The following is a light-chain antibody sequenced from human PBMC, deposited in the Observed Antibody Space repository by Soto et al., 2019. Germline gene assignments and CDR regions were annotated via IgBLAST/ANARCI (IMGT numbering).Light chain of an antibody. V-gene: IGKV1D-12*01. Sequence: DIQMTQSPSSVSASVGDRVTITCRASQGIGSWLARYQQKPGKAPNLLIYAASSLQSGVPSRFSGSGSGTDFTLTISSLHPEDFATYYCQQADSFPLTFGGGTKVDI. CDR1: QGIGSW. CDR2: AAS. CDR3: QQADSFPLT. J-gene: IGKJ4*01.